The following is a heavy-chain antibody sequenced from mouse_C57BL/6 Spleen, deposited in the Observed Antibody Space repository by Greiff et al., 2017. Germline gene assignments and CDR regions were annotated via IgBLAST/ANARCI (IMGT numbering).Heavy chain of an antibody. CDR3: ARPSSNYVWFAY. Sequence: EVKLQQSGPELVKPGASVKISCKASGYTFTDYYMNWVKQSHGKSLEWIGDINPNNGGTSYNQKFKGKATLTVDKSSSTAYMELRSLTSEDSAVYYCARPSSNYVWFAYWGQGPLVTVSA. J-gene: IGHJ3*01. CDR1: GYTFTDYY. CDR2: INPNNGGT. V-gene: IGHV1-26*01. D-gene: IGHD2-5*01.